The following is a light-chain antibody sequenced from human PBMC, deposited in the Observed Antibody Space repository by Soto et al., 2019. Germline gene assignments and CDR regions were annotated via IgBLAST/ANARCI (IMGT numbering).Light chain of an antibody. V-gene: IGLV1-44*01. CDR2: SNN. J-gene: IGLJ2*01. CDR3: AAWDDSLNGQV. CDR1: SSNIGSNT. Sequence: QSVLTQPPSASGTPGQRVTISCSGSSSNIGSNTVNWYQHLPGTAPKLLIYSNNQRPSGVPDRFSGSKSGTSASLAISGLQSEDEADYYCAAWDDSLNGQVFGGGTKVTVL.